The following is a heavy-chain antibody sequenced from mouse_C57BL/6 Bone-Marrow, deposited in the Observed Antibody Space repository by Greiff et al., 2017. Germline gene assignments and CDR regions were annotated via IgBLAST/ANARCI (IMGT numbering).Heavy chain of an antibody. V-gene: IGHV1-82*01. CDR3: ARQNWFDY. J-gene: IGHJ2*01. D-gene: IGHD4-1*01. CDR1: GYAFSSSW. CDR2: IYPGDGGT. Sequence: QVQLQQSGPELVKPGASVKISCKASGYAFSSSWMNWVKQRPGKGLEWIGRIYPGDGGTNYNGKFKGKATLTADKSSSTAYMQLSSLTSEDSAVYFCARQNWFDYWGQGTTLTVSS.